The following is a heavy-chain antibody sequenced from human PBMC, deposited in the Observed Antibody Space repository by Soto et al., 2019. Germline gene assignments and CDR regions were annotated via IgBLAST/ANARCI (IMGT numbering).Heavy chain of an antibody. Sequence: SETLSLTCTVSGGSISSSKNYCGWIRQPPGKGLEWIGTISYSVSTYYNPSLNGRVIISVYTSKNQFSLKLSSLTDADTAVYYCSRRYSFGSGKYGVEVWGQGTMVTVSS. D-gene: IGHD3-10*01. CDR1: GGSISSSKNY. V-gene: IGHV4-39*01. J-gene: IGHJ6*01. CDR3: SRRYSFGSGKYGVEV. CDR2: ISYSVST.